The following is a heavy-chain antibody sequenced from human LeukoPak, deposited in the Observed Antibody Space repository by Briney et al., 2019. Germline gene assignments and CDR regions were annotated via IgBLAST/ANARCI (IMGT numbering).Heavy chain of an antibody. V-gene: IGHV3-23*01. CDR2: ISGSGGST. D-gene: IGHD3-10*01. Sequence: QPGGSLRLSCAASGFTFSSYAMSWVRQAPGKGLEWVSAISGSGGSTYYADSVKGRFTISRDNSKNTLYLQMNSLRAEDTAVYYCASQGGLLWFGELSGGMDVWGQGTTVTVSS. J-gene: IGHJ6*02. CDR1: GFTFSSYA. CDR3: ASQGGLLWFGELSGGMDV.